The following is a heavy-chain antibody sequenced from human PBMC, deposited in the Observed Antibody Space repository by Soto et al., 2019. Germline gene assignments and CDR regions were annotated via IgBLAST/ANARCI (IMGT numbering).Heavy chain of an antibody. D-gene: IGHD2-21*01. CDR1: GFTFDDYA. CDR3: AKGSCGGDCQAESDY. CDR2: ISWNSGSI. J-gene: IGHJ4*02. V-gene: IGHV3-9*01. Sequence: GGSLRLSCAASGFTFDDYAMHWVRQAPGKGLEWVSGISWNSGSIGYADSVKGRFTISRDNAKNSLYLQMNSLRAEDTALYYCAKGSCGGDCQAESDYWGQGTLVTVSS.